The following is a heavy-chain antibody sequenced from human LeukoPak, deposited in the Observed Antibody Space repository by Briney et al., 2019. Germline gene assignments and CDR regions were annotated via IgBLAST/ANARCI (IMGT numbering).Heavy chain of an antibody. V-gene: IGHV7-4-1*02. D-gene: IGHD3-22*01. CDR1: GYIFTRYG. CDR2: INSNTGNP. CDR3: ARESFRTDYYDSSGHYYDFDY. Sequence: GASVKVACKASGYIFTRYGMKWVRQAPGQGLEWMGWINSNTGNPTYAQGFTGRFVFSLDTSVSTTYLQISSLKAEDTAVYYCARESFRTDYYDSSGHYYDFDYWGQGTLVTVSS. J-gene: IGHJ4*02.